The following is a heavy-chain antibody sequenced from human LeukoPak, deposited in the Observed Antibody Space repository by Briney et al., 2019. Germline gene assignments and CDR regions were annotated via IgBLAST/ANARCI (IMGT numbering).Heavy chain of an antibody. V-gene: IGHV1-8*01. J-gene: IGHJ6*02. Sequence: ASVKVSCKASGYTFTSYDINWVRQATGQGLEWMGWMNPNSGNTGYAQKFQGRVTMTRNTSISTAYMELSSLRSEDTAVYYCARDCSGGSCYSPLYGMDVWGQGTTVTVSS. CDR2: MNPNSGNT. D-gene: IGHD2-15*01. CDR3: ARDCSGGSCYSPLYGMDV. CDR1: GYTFTSYD.